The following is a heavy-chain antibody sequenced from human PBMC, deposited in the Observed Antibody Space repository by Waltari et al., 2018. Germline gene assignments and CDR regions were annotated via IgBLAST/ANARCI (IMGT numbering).Heavy chain of an antibody. V-gene: IGHV3-15*01. CDR3: STGYTRNWHDGY. J-gene: IGHJ4*02. CDR2: IKSKKDGETT. Sequence: EVQLVESGGGLVKPGGSLRLSCAASGFTFSSSWMSWVRQAPGKGLEWVGRIKSKKDGETTDYAAPVKGRFTISRDDSQNTLYLQISSLKTEDTAVYFCSTGYTRNWHDGYWGQGTLVTVSS. D-gene: IGHD1-1*01. CDR1: GFTFSSSW.